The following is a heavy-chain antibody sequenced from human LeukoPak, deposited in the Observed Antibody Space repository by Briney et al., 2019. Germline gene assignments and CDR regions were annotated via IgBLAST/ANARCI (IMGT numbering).Heavy chain of an antibody. CDR2: TRASNSNT. V-gene: IGHV1-18*01. Sequence: ASGKVSCKASGYTFTSYAISWVRQAPGQGRGWMGWTRASNSNTNYAQKLQGRVTMTRDTSISTAYMELSRLRSDDTAVYYWARDGVTSSGWPSGYNWFDPWGQGTLVTVSS. CDR3: ARDGVTSSGWPSGYNWFDP. CDR1: GYTFTSYA. J-gene: IGHJ5*02. D-gene: IGHD6-19*01.